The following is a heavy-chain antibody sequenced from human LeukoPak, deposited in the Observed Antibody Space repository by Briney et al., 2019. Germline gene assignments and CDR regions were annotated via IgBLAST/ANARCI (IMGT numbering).Heavy chain of an antibody. V-gene: IGHV3-11*06. D-gene: IGHD6-13*01. J-gene: IGHJ5*02. Sequence: GGSVRLSCVVSGFKFGDFYMNWVRQAPGKGLEWVSYISNSGHYTTYADSVKGRFTISRDNAGKSLYLQMNSLRAEDTATYYCARRAGLDMGISAALDLWGQGAVVTVSP. CDR2: ISNSGHYT. CDR1: GFKFGDFY. CDR3: ARRAGLDMGISAALDL.